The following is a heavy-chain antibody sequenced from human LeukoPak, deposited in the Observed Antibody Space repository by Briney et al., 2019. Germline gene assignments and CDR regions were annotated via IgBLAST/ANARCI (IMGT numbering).Heavy chain of an antibody. V-gene: IGHV7-4-1*04. Sequence: ASVKVSCKASGYTFTSYAMNWVRQAPGQGLEWMGWINTNTGNPTYAQGFTGRFVFSLDTSVSMAYLQISSLKAEDTAVYYCARLDPVQEMPYFDYWGQGTLVTVSS. CDR3: ARLDPVQEMPYFDY. CDR1: GYTFTSYA. D-gene: IGHD1-1*01. CDR2: INTNTGNP. J-gene: IGHJ4*02.